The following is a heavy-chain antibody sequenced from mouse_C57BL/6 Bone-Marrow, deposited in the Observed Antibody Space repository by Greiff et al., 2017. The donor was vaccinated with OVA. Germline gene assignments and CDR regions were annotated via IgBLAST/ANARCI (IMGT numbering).Heavy chain of an antibody. Sequence: QVQLKQPGAELVKPGASVKLSCKASGYTFTSYWMHWVKQRPGQGLEWIGMIHPNSGSTNYNEKFKSKATLTVDKSSSTAYMQLSRLTSEDAAVYYCARRGLLLDYWGQGTTLTVSS. V-gene: IGHV1-64*01. CDR2: IHPNSGST. J-gene: IGHJ2*01. CDR1: GYTFTSYW. CDR3: ARRGLLLDY. D-gene: IGHD2-3*01.